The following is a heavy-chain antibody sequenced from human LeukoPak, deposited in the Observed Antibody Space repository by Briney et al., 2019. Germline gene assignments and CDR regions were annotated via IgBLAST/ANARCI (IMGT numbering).Heavy chain of an antibody. J-gene: IGHJ4*02. V-gene: IGHV4-34*01. D-gene: IGHD3-3*01. CDR1: GESFSGHY. CDR2: VNNSGGT. CDR3: ARVKRGRDFWSGYRFDH. Sequence: SETLSLTCAVYGESFSGHYWSWIRQPPGKGLEWIGEVNNSGGTNYNPSLKSRVTISVDTSKNQFSLKLTSVTAADTAVFYCARVKRGRDFWSGYRFDHWGQGTLVTVSS.